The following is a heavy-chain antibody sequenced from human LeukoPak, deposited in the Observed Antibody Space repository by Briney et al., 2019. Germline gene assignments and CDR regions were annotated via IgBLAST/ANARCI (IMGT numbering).Heavy chain of an antibody. D-gene: IGHD3-10*01. CDR3: ARGRPRHWSAGSGSYYNRFHYYYYMDV. CDR2: INHSGST. CDR1: GGSFSGYY. V-gene: IGHV4-34*01. Sequence: SETLSLTCAVYGGSFSGYYWSWIRQPPGKGLEWIGEINHSGSTNYNPSLKSRVTISVDTSKNQFSLKLSSVTAADTAVYYCARGRPRHWSAGSGSYYNRFHYYYYMDVWGKGTTVTVSS. J-gene: IGHJ6*03.